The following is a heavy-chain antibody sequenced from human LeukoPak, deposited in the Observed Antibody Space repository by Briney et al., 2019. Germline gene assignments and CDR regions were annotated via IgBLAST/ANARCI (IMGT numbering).Heavy chain of an antibody. D-gene: IGHD2-2*01. CDR1: GFTFSSYL. CDR3: ARQYPTPTAGYYFDY. Sequence: GGSLRLSCAASGFTFSSYLMHWVRQAPGKGLEWVANIKQDGREKYYVDSVKGRFTISRDNAKNSLYLQMNSLRAEDTAVYYCARQYPTPTAGYYFDYWGQGTLVTVSS. J-gene: IGHJ4*02. V-gene: IGHV3-7*01. CDR2: IKQDGREK.